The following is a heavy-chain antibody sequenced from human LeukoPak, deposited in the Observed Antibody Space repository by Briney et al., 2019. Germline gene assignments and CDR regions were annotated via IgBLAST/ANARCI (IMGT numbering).Heavy chain of an antibody. CDR1: GFTVSSNS. CDR2: IYSSVT. CDR3: ARRAGAYSHPYDY. Sequence: GGSLRLSCAASGFTVSSNSMSWVRQAPGKGLEWVSFIYSSVTHYSDSVKGRFTISRDNSKNTLYLQMNSLRAEDTAVYYCARRAGAYSHPYDYWGQGTLVTVSS. J-gene: IGHJ4*02. V-gene: IGHV3-53*01. D-gene: IGHD4/OR15-4a*01.